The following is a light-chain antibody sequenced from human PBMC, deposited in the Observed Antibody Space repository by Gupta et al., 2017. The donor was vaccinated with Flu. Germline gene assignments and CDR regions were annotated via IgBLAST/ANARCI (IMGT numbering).Light chain of an antibody. CDR1: QHIANY. CDR3: QKMNSVPFT. CDR2: ASS. V-gene: IGKV1-27*01. J-gene: IGKJ4*02. Sequence: DIQMTQSPSSLSASVGDRVTITCRASQHIANYLAWYQQKPGKVPKVLIYASSTLQSGVPSRFSGSGSGTXFTLTIXSLQPEDVAIYYCQKMNSVPFTFGXGTRVEIK.